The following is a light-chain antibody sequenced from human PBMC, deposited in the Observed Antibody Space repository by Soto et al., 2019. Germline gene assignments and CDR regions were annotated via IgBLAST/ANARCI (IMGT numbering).Light chain of an antibody. CDR2: AAS. J-gene: IGKJ3*01. CDR3: QKNNSAPFT. CDR1: QGISNY. Sequence: DIQMTQSPSSLSASVGDRVAITCRASQGISNYLAWYQQKPGKVPKLLIYAASTLQSGVPSRFSSSGSGTHFTLTISSLQPEDAATYYCQKNNSAPFTFGTGTKVDIK. V-gene: IGKV1-27*01.